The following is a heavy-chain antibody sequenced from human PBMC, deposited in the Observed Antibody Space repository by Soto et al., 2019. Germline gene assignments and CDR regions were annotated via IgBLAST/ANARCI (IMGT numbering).Heavy chain of an antibody. V-gene: IGHV1-3*01. CDR2: INAGNGNT. D-gene: IGHD4-17*01. Sequence: GASVKVSCKASGYTFTSYGISWVRQAPGQRLEWMGWINAGNGNTKYSQKFQGRVTITRDTSASTAYMELSSLRSEDTAVYYCASSPFTVTNIDPWGQGTLVTVSS. CDR3: ASSPFTVTNIDP. J-gene: IGHJ5*02. CDR1: GYTFTSYG.